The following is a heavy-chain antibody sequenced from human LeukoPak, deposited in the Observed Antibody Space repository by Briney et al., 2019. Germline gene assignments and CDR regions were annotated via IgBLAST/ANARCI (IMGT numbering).Heavy chain of an antibody. CDR1: GSTFSDDY. CDR3: ARGARRYGDFDS. J-gene: IGHJ5*01. D-gene: IGHD4-17*01. Sequence: GGSLRLSCAASGSTFSDDYMSWIRQAPGKGLEWVSYIANSGRTFYYADSVKGRFTISRDNTKKSLYLQMNNLRAEDTAIYYCARGARRYGDFDSWGQGTLVTVSS. CDR2: IANSGRTF. V-gene: IGHV3-11*01.